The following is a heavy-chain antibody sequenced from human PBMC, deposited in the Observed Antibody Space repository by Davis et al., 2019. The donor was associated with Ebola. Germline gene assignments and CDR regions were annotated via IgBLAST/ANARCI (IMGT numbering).Heavy chain of an antibody. Sequence: MPSETLSLTCAVYGGSFSGYYWGWIRQPPGKGLEWIGSIHYSGSTYYNPSLKSRVTISVDTSKNQFSLKLSSVTAADTAVYYCARRDGSSGWYNYYGMDVWGQGTTVTVSS. CDR3: ARRDGSSGWYNYYGMDV. D-gene: IGHD6-19*01. V-gene: IGHV4-34*01. CDR2: IHYSGST. J-gene: IGHJ6*02. CDR1: GGSFSGYY.